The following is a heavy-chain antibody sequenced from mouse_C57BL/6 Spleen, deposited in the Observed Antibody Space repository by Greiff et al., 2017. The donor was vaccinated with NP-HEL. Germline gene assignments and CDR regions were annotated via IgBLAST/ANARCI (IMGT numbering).Heavy chain of an antibody. CDR2: IWSGGST. V-gene: IGHV2-2*01. J-gene: IGHJ4*01. CDR3: ARPLYDGNFYAMDY. CDR1: GFSLTSYG. D-gene: IGHD2-1*01. Sequence: VQRVESGPGLVQPSQSLSITCTVSGFSLTSYGVHWVRQSPGKGLEWLGVIWSGGSTDYNAAFISRLSISKDNSKSQVFFKMNSLQADDTAIYYCARPLYDGNFYAMDYWGQGTSVTVSS.